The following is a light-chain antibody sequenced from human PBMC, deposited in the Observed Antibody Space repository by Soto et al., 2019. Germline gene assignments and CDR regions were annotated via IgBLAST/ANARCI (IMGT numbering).Light chain of an antibody. V-gene: IGKV1-5*03. CDR3: QQYNSYPWT. CDR2: KAS. J-gene: IGKJ1*01. Sequence: IQMTQSPSSLSASVGDRVAISCWASQDIRSTLAWYQQKPGKAPKLLIYKASSLESGVPSRFSGSGSGTEFTLTISSLQPDDFATYYCQQYNSYPWTFGQGTKVDIK. CDR1: QDIRST.